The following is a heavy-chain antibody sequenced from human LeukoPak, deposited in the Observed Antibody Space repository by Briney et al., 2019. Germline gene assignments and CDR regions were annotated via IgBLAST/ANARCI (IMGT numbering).Heavy chain of an antibody. D-gene: IGHD3-9*01. V-gene: IGHV1-2*02. CDR3: ARSSRYDIWTGYPY. CDR2: INANSGGT. CDR1: GYTFTGYY. J-gene: IGHJ4*02. Sequence: ASVKLSCKASGYTFTGYYMHWVRQAQGQGLEWMGWINANSGGTNYAQKFQGRVTMTRDTSISTAYMELSRLRSDDTAVYYCARSSRYDIWTGYPYWGQGTLVTVSP.